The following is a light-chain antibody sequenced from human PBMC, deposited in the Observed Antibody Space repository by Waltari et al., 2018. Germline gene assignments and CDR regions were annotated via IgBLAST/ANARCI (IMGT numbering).Light chain of an antibody. CDR2: GAS. J-gene: IGKJ1*01. CDR3: QQYNNWPPWT. CDR1: QSVSSN. V-gene: IGKV3-15*01. Sequence: EIVMTQSPATLSVSPGERATLSCRASQSVSSNLASYQQKPGQAPRLLIYGASTRATGIPARFSGSGSGTEFTLTISSLQSEDFAVYYCQQYNNWPPWTFGQGTKVEIK.